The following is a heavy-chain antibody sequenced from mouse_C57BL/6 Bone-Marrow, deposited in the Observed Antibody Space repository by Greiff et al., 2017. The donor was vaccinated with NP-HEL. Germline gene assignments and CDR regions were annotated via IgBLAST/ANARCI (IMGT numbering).Heavy chain of an antibody. CDR1: GFTFSDYG. CDR2: ISSGSSTI. V-gene: IGHV5-17*01. CDR3: ARQLRLQGGFAY. J-gene: IGHJ3*01. D-gene: IGHD3-2*02. Sequence: EVHLVESGGGLVKPGGSLKLSCAASGFTFSDYGMHWVRQAPEKGLEWVAYISSGSSTIYYADTVKGRFTISRDNAKNTLFLQMTSLRSEDTAMYYCARQLRLQGGFAYWGQGTLVTVSA.